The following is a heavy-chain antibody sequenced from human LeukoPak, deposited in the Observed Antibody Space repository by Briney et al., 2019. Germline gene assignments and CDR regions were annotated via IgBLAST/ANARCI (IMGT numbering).Heavy chain of an antibody. D-gene: IGHD5/OR15-5a*01. CDR1: GFIFSDYY. CDR3: ARAVSVSSYYFDC. Sequence: GGSLRLSCAASGFIFSDYYMSWIRQAPGKGLEWISYISSSSSYTNHVDSVKGRFTISRDNAKNSLYLQMNSLRAEDTAVYYCARAVSVSSYYFDCWGQGTLVTVSS. V-gene: IGHV3-11*05. CDR2: ISSSSSYT. J-gene: IGHJ4*02.